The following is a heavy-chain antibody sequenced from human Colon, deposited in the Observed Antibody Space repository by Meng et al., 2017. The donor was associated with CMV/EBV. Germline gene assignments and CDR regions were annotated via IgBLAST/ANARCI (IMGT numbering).Heavy chain of an antibody. CDR2: IRGRIDET. J-gene: IGHJ5*02. Sequence: SGFTFGGYTMAWVREPPGKGLGWVSTIRGRIDETFYADSVKGRFTISKDNSKNIVYLQMNSLRAEDTALYYCTKKDQYGDYTQWFDPWGQGTLVTVSS. V-gene: IGHV3-23*01. CDR1: GFTFGGYT. D-gene: IGHD4-17*01. CDR3: TKKDQYGDYTQWFDP.